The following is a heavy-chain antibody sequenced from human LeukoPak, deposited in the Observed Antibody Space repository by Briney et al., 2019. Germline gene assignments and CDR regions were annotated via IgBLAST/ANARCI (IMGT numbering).Heavy chain of an antibody. CDR3: ARESMIFGVATYSDY. D-gene: IGHD3-3*01. J-gene: IGHJ4*02. Sequence: SVKVSCKASGYTFTGYYMHWVRQAPGQGLEWMGRIIPILGIANYAQKFQGRVTITADKSTSTAYMELSSLRSEDTAVYYCARESMIFGVATYSDYWGQGTLATVSS. CDR1: GYTFTGYY. V-gene: IGHV1-69*04. CDR2: IIPILGIA.